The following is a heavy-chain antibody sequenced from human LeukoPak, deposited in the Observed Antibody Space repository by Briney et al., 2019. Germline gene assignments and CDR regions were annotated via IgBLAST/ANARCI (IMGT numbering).Heavy chain of an antibody. CDR3: ARDMKAYDSSYGMDV. CDR2: INSDGSST. Sequence: GGPLRLSCAASGFTFSSYWMHWVRQAPGKGLVWVSRINSDGSSTSYADSVKGRFTISRDNAKNSLYLQMNSLRAEDTAVYYCARDMKAYDSSYGMDVWGQGTTVTVSS. V-gene: IGHV3-74*01. D-gene: IGHD3-22*01. CDR1: GFTFSSYW. J-gene: IGHJ6*02.